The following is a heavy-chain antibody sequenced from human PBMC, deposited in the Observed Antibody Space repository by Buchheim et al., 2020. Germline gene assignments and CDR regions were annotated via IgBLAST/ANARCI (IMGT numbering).Heavy chain of an antibody. CDR3: ARDRGFTMIVPRDAFDI. CDR1: GYTFTSYY. CDR2: INPSGGST. V-gene: IGHV1-46*01. Sequence: QVQLVQSGAEVKKPGASVKVSCKASGYTFTSYYMHWVRQAPGQGLEWMGIINPSGGSTSYAQKFQGRVTMTRDTCTSTAYMELSSLRSEDTAVYYCARDRGFTMIVPRDAFDIWGQGT. J-gene: IGHJ3*02. D-gene: IGHD3-22*01.